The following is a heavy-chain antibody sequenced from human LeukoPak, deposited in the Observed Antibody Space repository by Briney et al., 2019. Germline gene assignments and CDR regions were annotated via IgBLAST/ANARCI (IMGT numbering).Heavy chain of an antibody. D-gene: IGHD3-3*01. J-gene: IGHJ6*02. V-gene: IGHV1-3*01. CDR3: ARASYDFWSGYYTDYYYGMDV. CDR2: INAGNGNT. Sequence: ASVKVSCKASGYTFTSYAMHWVRQAPGQRLEWMGWINAGNGNTKYSQKFQGRVTITRDTSASTAYMELSSLRSEDTAVCYCARASYDFWSGYYTDYYYGMDVWGQGTTVTVSS. CDR1: GYTFTSYA.